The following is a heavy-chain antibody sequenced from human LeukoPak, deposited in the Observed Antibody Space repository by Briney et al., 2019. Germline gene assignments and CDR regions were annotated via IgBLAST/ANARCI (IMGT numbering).Heavy chain of an antibody. Sequence: SGGSLRLSCAASGFTFSSYAMHWVRQAPGKGLEWVAVISYDGSNKYYADSVKGRFTISRDNSKNTLYLQMNSLRAEDTAVYYCARDGAMVRGVIDAFDIWGQGTMVTVSS. CDR1: GFTFSSYA. CDR3: ARDGAMVRGVIDAFDI. D-gene: IGHD3-10*01. CDR2: ISYDGSNK. V-gene: IGHV3-30-3*01. J-gene: IGHJ3*02.